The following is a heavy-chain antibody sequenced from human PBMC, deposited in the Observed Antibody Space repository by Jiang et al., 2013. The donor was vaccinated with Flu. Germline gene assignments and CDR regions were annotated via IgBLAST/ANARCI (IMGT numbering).Heavy chain of an antibody. D-gene: IGHD6-19*01. V-gene: IGHV3-23*01. Sequence: VQLLESGGGLVQPGGSLRLSCAASGFSFSSYAMSWVRQAPGKGLEWVSAISGSGGNTYYADSVKGRFTISRDNSKNTLYLLINSLRVEDTAVYYCAKEGGSGWYYSDYWGQGTLVTVSS. CDR2: ISGSGGNT. CDR1: GFSFSSYA. J-gene: IGHJ4*02. CDR3: AKEGGSGWYYSDY.